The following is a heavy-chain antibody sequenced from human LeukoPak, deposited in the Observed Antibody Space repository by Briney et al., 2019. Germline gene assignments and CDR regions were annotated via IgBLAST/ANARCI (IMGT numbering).Heavy chain of an antibody. Sequence: SETLSLTCTISGGSISSGDYYWSWIRQPPGKGLEWIGYFYYRGSSYYNPSLKSRIIMSVDTSKKQFSLKLNSVTAADTAVYYCAGGRTAKVTISPEEYYYYYGVDVWGQGTTVTVS. CDR1: GGSISSGDYY. J-gene: IGHJ6*02. D-gene: IGHD5-18*01. V-gene: IGHV4-30-4*01. CDR3: AGGRTAKVTISPEEYYYYYGVDV. CDR2: FYYRGSS.